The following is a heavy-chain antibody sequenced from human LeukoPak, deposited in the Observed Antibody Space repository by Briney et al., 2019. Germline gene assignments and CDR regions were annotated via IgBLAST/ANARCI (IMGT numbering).Heavy chain of an antibody. CDR2: ISSSGSTI. Sequence: PGGSLRLSCAASGFTFSSYEMNWVRQAPGKGLEWASYISSSGSTIYYADSVKGRFTISRDNAKNSLYLQMNSLRAEDTAVYYCARARSGWDYWGQGTLVTVSS. J-gene: IGHJ4*02. CDR1: GFTFSSYE. CDR3: ARARSGWDY. D-gene: IGHD6-19*01. V-gene: IGHV3-48*03.